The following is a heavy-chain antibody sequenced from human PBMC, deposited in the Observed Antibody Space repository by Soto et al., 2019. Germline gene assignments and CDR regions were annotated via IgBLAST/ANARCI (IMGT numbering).Heavy chain of an antibody. CDR3: ARDIVVVPAATPSFVDY. V-gene: IGHV1-18*01. Sequence: ASVKVSCKTSGYTFNSYGISWVRQAPGQGLEWMGWISPYNGNTNYAHEFQGRVTMTTDTSTSTAYMEVRGLRSDDTAVYYCARDIVVVPAATPSFVDYWGQGTLVTVSS. CDR2: ISPYNGNT. J-gene: IGHJ4*02. D-gene: IGHD2-2*02. CDR1: GYTFNSYG.